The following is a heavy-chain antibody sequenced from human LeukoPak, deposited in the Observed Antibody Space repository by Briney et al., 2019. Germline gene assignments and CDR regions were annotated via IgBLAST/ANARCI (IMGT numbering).Heavy chain of an antibody. CDR3: ARGKNYYGSGSYYNKASYGMDV. Sequence: SETLSLTCAVYGGSFIGYYWSWIRQPPGKGLEWIGEINHSGSTNYNPSLKSRVTISVDTSKNQFSLKLSSVTAADTAVYYCARGKNYYGSGSYYNKASYGMDVWGQGTTVTVSS. J-gene: IGHJ6*02. CDR1: GGSFIGYY. V-gene: IGHV4-34*01. D-gene: IGHD3-10*01. CDR2: INHSGST.